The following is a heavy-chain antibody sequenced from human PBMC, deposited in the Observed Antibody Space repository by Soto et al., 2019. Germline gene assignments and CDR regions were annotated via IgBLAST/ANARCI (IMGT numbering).Heavy chain of an antibody. CDR2: LGGNGFTT. CDR3: AKALRTSMNFFYYMDV. D-gene: IGHD2-2*01. Sequence: EVQLLESGGGLVQPGGSLRLSCVVSGFTFGSYAMSWVRQAPEKGPEWVAILGGNGFTTYYADSVKGRFTLSGDKSKRTLFLKMNSLRADDTGVYYCAKALRTSMNFFYYMDVWGRWTSVTVSS. V-gene: IGHV3-23*01. CDR1: GFTFGSYA. J-gene: IGHJ6*03.